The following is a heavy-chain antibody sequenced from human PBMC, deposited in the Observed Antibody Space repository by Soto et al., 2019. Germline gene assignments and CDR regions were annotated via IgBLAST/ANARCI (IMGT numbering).Heavy chain of an antibody. CDR1: GGIFSKYT. V-gene: IGHV1-69*12. CDR2: NIPISSVA. J-gene: IGHJ5*02. Sequence: QVQLVQSGAEMRKPGSSVKVSCTASGGIFSKYTISWVRQAPGQGLEWMGDNIPISSVANYAQKFRGRITTTADESTCTVYIKLTSLRSDDNSIEYCARDFYCTGDFYHGGWYDPWGQGTLFTVSS. D-gene: IGHD2-8*02. CDR3: ARDFYCTGDFYHGGWYDP.